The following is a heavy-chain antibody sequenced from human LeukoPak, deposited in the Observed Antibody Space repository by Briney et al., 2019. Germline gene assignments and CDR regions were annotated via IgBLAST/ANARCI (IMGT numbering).Heavy chain of an antibody. CDR1: GYSFTSYW. J-gene: IGHJ5*02. V-gene: IGHV5-51*01. Sequence: GESLKISCKGSGYSFTSYWIGWVRQMPEKGLEWMGIIYPGDSDTRYSPSFQGQVTISADKSISTAYLQWSSLKASDTAMYYCARSAPYSGYHNWFDPWGQGTLVTVSS. CDR3: ARSAPYSGYHNWFDP. D-gene: IGHD5-12*01. CDR2: IYPGDSDT.